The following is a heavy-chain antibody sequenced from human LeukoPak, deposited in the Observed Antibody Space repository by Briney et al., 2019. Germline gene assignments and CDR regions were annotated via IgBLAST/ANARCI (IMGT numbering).Heavy chain of an antibody. V-gene: IGHV3-23*01. J-gene: IGHJ4*02. CDR3: ARSFLRYFDWLLYY. CDR1: GFTFSSYG. D-gene: IGHD3-9*01. CDR2: ISGSGGST. Sequence: GGSLRLSCAASGFTFSSYGMSWVRQAPGKGLEWVSAISGSGGSTFYADSVKGRFTISRDNAKNSLYLQMNSLRAEDTAVYYCARSFLRYFDWLLYYWGQGTLVTVSS.